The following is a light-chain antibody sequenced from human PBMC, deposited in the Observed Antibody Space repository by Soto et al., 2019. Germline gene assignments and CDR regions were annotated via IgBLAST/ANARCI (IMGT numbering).Light chain of an antibody. CDR1: QSISSW. Sequence: DIQMTQSPSTLSASVGDRVTITCRASQSISSWLAWYQQKPGKAPKLLIYKASSLESGVPSRFSGSGSGTEFTLTISSLQPADFAPYYCQQYNSYLYTFGQGTKLEIK. J-gene: IGKJ2*01. CDR2: KAS. V-gene: IGKV1-5*03. CDR3: QQYNSYLYT.